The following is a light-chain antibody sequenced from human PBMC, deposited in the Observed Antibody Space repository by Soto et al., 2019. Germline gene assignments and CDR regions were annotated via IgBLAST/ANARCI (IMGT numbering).Light chain of an antibody. CDR2: KAS. J-gene: IGKJ3*01. V-gene: IGKV1-5*03. Sequence: DIQMTQSPSTLSASVGDRVTITCRASQSISSWLAWYQQKPGKAPKLLIYKASSLESGVPSRFSGGGSGTEFTLTISSLQPDDFATYYCQQYDNLPPFTFGPGTKVDIK. CDR1: QSISSW. CDR3: QQYDNLPPFT.